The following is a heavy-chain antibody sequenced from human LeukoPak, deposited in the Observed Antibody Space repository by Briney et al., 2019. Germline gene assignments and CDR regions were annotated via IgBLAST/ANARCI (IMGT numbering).Heavy chain of an antibody. Sequence: PGGSLRLSCAASGFTFSSYEMNWVRQAPGKGLEWVSVIYSGGDRYYSDSVKGRFTISRDSSKNTLYLQINSLTADDTAVYYCASPYNNSWYGLGYWGQGTLVTVSS. J-gene: IGHJ4*02. CDR1: GFTFSSYE. V-gene: IGHV3-53*01. CDR2: IYSGGDR. CDR3: ASPYNNSWYGLGY. D-gene: IGHD6-13*01.